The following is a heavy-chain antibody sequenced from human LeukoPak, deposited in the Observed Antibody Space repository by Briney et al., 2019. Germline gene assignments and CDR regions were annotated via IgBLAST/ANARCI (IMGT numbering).Heavy chain of an antibody. CDR3: ARMALDGGDSIGFDS. CDR2: INPNIGDA. D-gene: IGHD2-21*02. V-gene: IGHV1-2*02. J-gene: IGHJ5*01. Sequence: ASVKVSCKASGYTFTDYFIHWVRQAPGQGPEWTGWINPNIGDASYAQKFQDRVTMTRDRSINTAYMELSRLTSDDTAVYYCARMALDGGDSIGFDSWGRGTLVTVSS. CDR1: GYTFTDYF.